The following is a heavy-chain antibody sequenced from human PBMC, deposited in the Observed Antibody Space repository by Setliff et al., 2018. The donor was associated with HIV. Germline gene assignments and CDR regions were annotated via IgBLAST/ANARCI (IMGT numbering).Heavy chain of an antibody. V-gene: IGHV5-51*01. D-gene: IGHD6-13*01. Sequence: GESLKISCKGSGYSFTNYWIGWVRQMPGKGLEWMGIIYPGDSDTRYSPSFQGQVTISADKSISTAYLQWSSLKASDTAMYYCATVYSNNWSQSRWFDPWGQGTLVTVSS. CDR1: GYSFTNYW. J-gene: IGHJ5*02. CDR3: ATVYSNNWSQSRWFDP. CDR2: IYPGDSDT.